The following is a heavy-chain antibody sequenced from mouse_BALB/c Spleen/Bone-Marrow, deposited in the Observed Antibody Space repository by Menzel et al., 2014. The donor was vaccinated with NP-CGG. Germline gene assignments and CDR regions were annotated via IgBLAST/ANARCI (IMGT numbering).Heavy chain of an antibody. D-gene: IGHD1-1*01. J-gene: IGHJ4*01. CDR1: GFDFSRYW. CDR2: INPDSSTI. V-gene: IGHV4-1*02. Sequence: EVQLQQSGGGLVQPGGSPKLSCAASGFDFSRYWMSWVRQAPGKGLEWIGEINPDSSTINYTPSLKDKFIISRDNAKNTLYLQMSKVRSEDTALYYCARLGYYGAMDYWGQGTSVTVSS. CDR3: ARLGYYGAMDY.